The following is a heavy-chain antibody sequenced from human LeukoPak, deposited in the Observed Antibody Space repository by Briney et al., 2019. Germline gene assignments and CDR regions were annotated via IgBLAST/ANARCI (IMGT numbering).Heavy chain of an antibody. CDR2: IYYSGST. Sequence: SGTLSLTCTVSGGSISSSSYYWGWIRQPPGKGLEWIGSIYYSGSTYYNPSLKSRVTISVDTSKNQFSLKLSSVTAADTAVYYCARHGTTVVTFSFDYWGQGTLVTVSS. D-gene: IGHD4-23*01. CDR1: GGSISSSSYY. V-gene: IGHV4-39*01. J-gene: IGHJ4*02. CDR3: ARHGTTVVTFSFDY.